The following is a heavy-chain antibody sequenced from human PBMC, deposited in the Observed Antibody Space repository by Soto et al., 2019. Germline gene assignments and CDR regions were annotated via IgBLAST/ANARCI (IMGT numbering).Heavy chain of an antibody. D-gene: IGHD4-17*01. CDR1: GFTFSSYG. V-gene: IGHV3-33*01. CDR2: IWYDGSNK. CDR3: ARDFYYGGNSWFPGLHVYYFDY. Sequence: QVQLVESGGGVVQPGRSLRLSCAASGFTFSSYGMHWVRQAPGKGLEWVAVIWYDGSNKYYADSVKGRFTISRDNSKNTLYLQMNSLRAEDTAVYYCARDFYYGGNSWFPGLHVYYFDYWGQGTLVTVSS. J-gene: IGHJ4*02.